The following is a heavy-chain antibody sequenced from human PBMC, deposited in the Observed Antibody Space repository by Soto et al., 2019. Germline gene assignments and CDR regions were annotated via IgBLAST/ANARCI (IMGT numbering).Heavy chain of an antibody. CDR3: ARAWGSGWDLDY. V-gene: IGHV6-1*01. CDR2: TYYRSEWYS. J-gene: IGHJ4*02. CDR1: GYSVSANSAA. Sequence: QVQLQQSGPGLVKPSQTLSLTCAISGYSVSANSAAWTWIRQSPSRGLEWLGRTYYRSEWYSDYAATVRGRVTINPDTSKNQFPLHLNSATPADMAVYYCARAWGSGWDLDYWGQGTLVTVSS. D-gene: IGHD6-19*01.